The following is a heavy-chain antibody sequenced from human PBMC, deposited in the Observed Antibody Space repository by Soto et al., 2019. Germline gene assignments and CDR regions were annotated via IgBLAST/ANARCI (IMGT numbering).Heavy chain of an antibody. J-gene: IGHJ4*02. Sequence: GASVKVSCKASGYTFTSYGISWVRQAPGQGLEWMGWISAYNGNTNYAQKLQGRVTMTTDTSTSTAYMELRSLRSDDTAVYYCARVPELAGTVTIDYWGQGTLVTVSS. CDR3: ARVPELAGTVTIDY. CDR1: GYTFTSYG. CDR2: ISAYNGNT. D-gene: IGHD6-19*01. V-gene: IGHV1-18*04.